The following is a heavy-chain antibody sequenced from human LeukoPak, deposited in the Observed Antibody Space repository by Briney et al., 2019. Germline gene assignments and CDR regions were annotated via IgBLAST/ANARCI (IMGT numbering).Heavy chain of an antibody. CDR2: IIPILGIA. Sequence: SVKVSCKASGGTFSSYAISWVRQAPGQGLEWMGRIIPILGIANYAQKFQGRVTITADKSTSTAYMELSSLRCEDTAVYYCARESGVFDYWGQGTLVTVSS. CDR3: ARESGVFDY. V-gene: IGHV1-69*04. D-gene: IGHD7-27*01. J-gene: IGHJ4*02. CDR1: GGTFSSYA.